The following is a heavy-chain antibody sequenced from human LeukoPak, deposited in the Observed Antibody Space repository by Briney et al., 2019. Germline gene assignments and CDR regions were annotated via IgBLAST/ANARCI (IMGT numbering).Heavy chain of an antibody. Sequence: SETLSLTCTVSGGSISSSSYYWGWIRQPPGKGLEWIGSIYYSGSTYYNPSLKSRVTISVDTSKNQFSLKLSSVTAADTAVYYCAKTIMYYYGSGKEDPEYFQHWGQGTLVTVSS. CDR1: GGSISSSSYY. J-gene: IGHJ1*01. CDR2: IYYSGST. D-gene: IGHD3-10*01. CDR3: AKTIMYYYGSGKEDPEYFQH. V-gene: IGHV4-39*07.